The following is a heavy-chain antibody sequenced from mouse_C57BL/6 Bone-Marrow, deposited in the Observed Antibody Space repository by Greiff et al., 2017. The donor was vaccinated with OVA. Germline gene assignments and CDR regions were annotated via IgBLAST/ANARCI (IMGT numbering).Heavy chain of an antibody. CDR2: FHPYNDDT. J-gene: IGHJ4*01. D-gene: IGHD1-1*01. CDR1: GYTFTTYP. CDR3: ARMNYGTPYAMDY. Sequence: VQRVESGAELVKPGASVKMSCKASGYTFTTYPIEWMKQNHGKSLEWIGNFHPYNDDTKYNEKFKGKATLTVEKSSSTVYLELSRLTSDDSAVYYCARMNYGTPYAMDYWGQGTSVTVSS. V-gene: IGHV1-47*01.